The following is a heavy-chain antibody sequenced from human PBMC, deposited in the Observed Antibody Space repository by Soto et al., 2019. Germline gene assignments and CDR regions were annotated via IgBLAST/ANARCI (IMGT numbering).Heavy chain of an antibody. D-gene: IGHD6-13*01. CDR3: ARWVYIYGPGGFDI. J-gene: IGHJ3*02. CDR2: IYYSGGT. CDR1: GGSISGFH. Sequence: SETLSLTCTVSGGSISGFHWSWIRQAPGKGLEWIGHIYYSGGTTYNPSLNSRITVSLDTSKNQFSLELNSVTAADTAVYYCARWVYIYGPGGFDIWGQGTKVTVSS. V-gene: IGHV4-59*08.